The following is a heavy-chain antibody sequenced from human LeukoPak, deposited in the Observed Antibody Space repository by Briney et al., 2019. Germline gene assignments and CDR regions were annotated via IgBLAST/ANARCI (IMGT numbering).Heavy chain of an antibody. V-gene: IGHV4-34*01. CDR1: GGSFSGYY. CDR3: ARGRRRVLMIVVVSDAFDI. CDR2: INHSGST. J-gene: IGHJ3*02. D-gene: IGHD3-22*01. Sequence: IPSETLSLTCAVYGGSFSGYYWSWIRQPPGKGLEWIGEINHSGSTNYNPSLKSRVTISVDTSKNQFSLKLSSVTAADTAVYYCARGRRRVLMIVVVSDAFDIWGQGTMVTVSS.